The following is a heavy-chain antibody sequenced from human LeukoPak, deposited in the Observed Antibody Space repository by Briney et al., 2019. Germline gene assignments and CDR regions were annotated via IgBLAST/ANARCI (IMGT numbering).Heavy chain of an antibody. D-gene: IGHD2-2*02. CDR3: ARDATYQLLYAYY. J-gene: IGHJ4*02. CDR1: GGTFSSYA. Sequence: SVKVSYKASGGTFSSYAISWVRQAPGQGLEWMGGIIPIFGTANYAQKFQGRVTITADESTSTAYMELSSLRSEDTAVYYCARDATYQLLYAYYWGQGTLVTVSS. CDR2: IIPIFGTA. V-gene: IGHV1-69*13.